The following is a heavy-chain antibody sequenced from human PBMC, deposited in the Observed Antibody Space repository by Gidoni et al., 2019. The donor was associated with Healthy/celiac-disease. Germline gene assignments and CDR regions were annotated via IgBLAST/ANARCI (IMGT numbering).Heavy chain of an antibody. CDR1: GGSISSYS. CDR2: IYYSGST. J-gene: IGHJ6*02. D-gene: IGHD2-21*02. CDR3: ARGSTCGGDCYSYYYYGMDV. V-gene: IGHV4-59*01. Sequence: QVQLQESGPGLVKPSETLSLTCTVSGGSISSYSWSWIRQPPGKGLEWIGYIYYSGSTNYNPSLKSRVTISVDTSKNQFSLKLSSVTAADTAVYYCARGSTCGGDCYSYYYYGMDVWGQGTTVTVSS.